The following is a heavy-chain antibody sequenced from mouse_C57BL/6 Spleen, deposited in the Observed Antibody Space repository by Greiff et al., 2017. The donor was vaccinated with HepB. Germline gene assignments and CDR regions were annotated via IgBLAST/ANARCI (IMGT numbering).Heavy chain of an antibody. V-gene: IGHV1-54*01. J-gene: IGHJ3*01. CDR1: GYAFTNYL. D-gene: IGHD2-2*01. CDR2: INPGSGGT. Sequence: VHLVESGAELVRPGTSVKVSCKASGYAFTNYLIEWVKQRPGQGLEWIGVINPGSGGTNYNEKFKGKATLTADKSSSTAYMQLSSLTSEDSAVYFCARDTMVTSFAYWGQGTLVTVSA. CDR3: ARDTMVTSFAY.